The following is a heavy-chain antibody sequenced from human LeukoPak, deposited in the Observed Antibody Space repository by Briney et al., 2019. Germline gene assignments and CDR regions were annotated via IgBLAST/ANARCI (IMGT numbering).Heavy chain of an antibody. D-gene: IGHD3-3*01. CDR1: GFTFSSYG. Sequence: GGSLRLSCAASGFTFSSYGMHWVRQAPGKGLEWVAVISYDGSNKYYADSVKGRFTISRDNSKNTLCLQMNSLRAEDTAVYYCARALTYYDFWSGYYNYYGMDVWGQGTTVTVSS. V-gene: IGHV3-30*03. J-gene: IGHJ6*02. CDR3: ARALTYYDFWSGYYNYYGMDV. CDR2: ISYDGSNK.